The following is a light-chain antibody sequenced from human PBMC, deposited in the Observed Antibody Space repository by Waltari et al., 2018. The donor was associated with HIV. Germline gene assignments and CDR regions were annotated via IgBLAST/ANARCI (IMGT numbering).Light chain of an antibody. J-gene: IGKJ2*02. Sequence: ELVLTQSPGPLSLSPGERATLSCRASPSVSSSYLAWYQQKPGKAPRLLIYGASSRATGIPDRFSGSGSGTEFTLTISRLEPEDFAVYYCQQYGSSPWTFGQGTKLEIK. CDR2: GAS. V-gene: IGKV3-20*01. CDR3: QQYGSSPWT. CDR1: PSVSSSY.